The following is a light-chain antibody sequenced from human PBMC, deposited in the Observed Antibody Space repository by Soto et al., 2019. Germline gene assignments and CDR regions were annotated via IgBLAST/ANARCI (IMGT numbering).Light chain of an antibody. V-gene: IGKV1-39*01. J-gene: IGKJ4*01. Sequence: DVQMTQSPSSLSASVGDRVTINCQASQDISNYLSWYQQTPGKAPKLLIYAASTLQSGVPSRFSGSGSETDFTLTISSLQPEDFATYYCQQSYSTPLTFGGGTKVDIK. CDR1: QDISNY. CDR3: QQSYSTPLT. CDR2: AAS.